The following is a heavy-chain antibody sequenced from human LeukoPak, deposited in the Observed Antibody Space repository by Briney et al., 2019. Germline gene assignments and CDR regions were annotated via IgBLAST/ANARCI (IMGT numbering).Heavy chain of an antibody. CDR1: GGSISSYY. V-gene: IGHV4-59*01. J-gene: IGHJ4*02. CDR3: ARGSTDLDY. CDR2: IYYSGST. Sequence: PSETLSLTCTVSGGSISSYYWSWIRQPPGKGLEWVGYIYYSGSTNYNPSLKSRVTISVDTSKNQFSLKLSSVTAADTAVYCCARGSTDLDYWGQGTLVTVSS.